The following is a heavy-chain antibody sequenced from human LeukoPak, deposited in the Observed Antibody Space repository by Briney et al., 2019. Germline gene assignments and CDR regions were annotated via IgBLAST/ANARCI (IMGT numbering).Heavy chain of an antibody. D-gene: IGHD3-9*01. V-gene: IGHV1-2*02. Sequence: ASVKVSCKASGYTFTGYYMHWVRQAPGQGLGWMGWINPNSGGTNYAQKFQGRVTMTRDTSISTAYMELSRLRSDDTAVYYCARDLRGLRYFDWSPLEYWGQGTLVTVSS. CDR2: INPNSGGT. CDR1: GYTFTGYY. CDR3: ARDLRGLRYFDWSPLEY. J-gene: IGHJ4*02.